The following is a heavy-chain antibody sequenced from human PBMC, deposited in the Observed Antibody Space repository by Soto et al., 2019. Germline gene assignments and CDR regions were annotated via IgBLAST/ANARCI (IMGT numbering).Heavy chain of an antibody. J-gene: IGHJ6*03. CDR1: GYTFTSYA. D-gene: IGHD2-2*01. V-gene: IGHV1-3*01. CDR3: ARGYCSSTSCYAGRAYYYYYMDV. Sequence: QVPLVQSGAEVKKPGASVKVSCKASGYTFTSYAMHWVRQAPGQRLEWMGWINAGNGNTKYSQKFQGRVTITRDTSASTAYMELSSLRSEDTAVYYCARGYCSSTSCYAGRAYYYYYMDVWGKGTTVTVSS. CDR2: INAGNGNT.